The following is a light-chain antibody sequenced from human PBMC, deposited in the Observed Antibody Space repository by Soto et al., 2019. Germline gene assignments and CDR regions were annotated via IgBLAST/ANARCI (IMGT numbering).Light chain of an antibody. CDR2: DVS. Sequence: QSALTQPASVSGSPGQSIAISCTGTGSDVGGYRYVSWYQQHPGKAPKLTIYDVSNRPSGVSDRFSGSKSGNTASLTISGLQSEDEADYYCDSYTSSSSYVFGTGTKLTVL. CDR3: DSYTSSSSYV. V-gene: IGLV2-14*01. CDR1: GSDVGGYRY. J-gene: IGLJ1*01.